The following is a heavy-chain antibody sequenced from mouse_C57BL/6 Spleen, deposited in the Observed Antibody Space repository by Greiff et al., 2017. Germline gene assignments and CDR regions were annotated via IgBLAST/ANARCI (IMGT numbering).Heavy chain of an antibody. J-gene: IGHJ3*01. Sequence: EVQLQQSGPELVKPGASVKIPCKASGYTFTDYNMDWVKQSHGKSLEWIGDINPNNGGTSYNQKFKGKATLTVDQSSSTAYMQLNSLSSEDSAVYYCARSSYYGSSFFAYWGQGTLVTVSA. V-gene: IGHV1-18*01. CDR3: ARSSYYGSSFFAY. CDR1: GYTFTDYN. CDR2: INPNNGGT. D-gene: IGHD1-1*01.